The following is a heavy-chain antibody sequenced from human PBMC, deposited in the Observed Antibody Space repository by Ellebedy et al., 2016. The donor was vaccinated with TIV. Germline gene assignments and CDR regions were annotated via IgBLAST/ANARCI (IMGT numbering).Heavy chain of an antibody. D-gene: IGHD1-14*01. J-gene: IGHJ5*02. CDR1: GYTFTDYY. V-gene: IGHV1-2*02. CDR3: VRVDEIPPVGFNWFDP. CDR2: VNPSSGDT. Sequence: ASVKVSXXTSGYTFTDYYIHWVRQAPGQRLECMGWVNPSSGDTHYPQKFQGRVTMTRDTSISTAYLELNSLRSDDTALYYCVRVDEIPPVGFNWFDPWGQGTLVTVSS.